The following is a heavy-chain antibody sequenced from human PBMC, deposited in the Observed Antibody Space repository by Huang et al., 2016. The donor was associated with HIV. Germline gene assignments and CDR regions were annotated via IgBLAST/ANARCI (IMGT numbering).Heavy chain of an antibody. J-gene: IGHJ4*02. Sequence: EVQLVQSGAEVKKPGESLKISCKASGYRFSNYWIGWVRQMPGKGLEWMGIIDPGYSESRYSPSLQGQVTISADKSITTAYVQWSSLKSSDTAIYYCARVHPYFDSGSYGPYYFDFWGRGTLVTVSS. V-gene: IGHV5-51*01. CDR1: GYRFSNYW. CDR2: IDPGYSES. D-gene: IGHD3-22*01. CDR3: ARVHPYFDSGSYGPYYFDF.